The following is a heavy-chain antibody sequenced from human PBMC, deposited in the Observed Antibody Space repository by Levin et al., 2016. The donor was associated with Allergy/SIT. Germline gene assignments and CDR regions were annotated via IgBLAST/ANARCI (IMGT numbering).Heavy chain of an antibody. CDR3: ARITTVTYGLDV. D-gene: IGHD4-17*01. V-gene: IGHV3-11*03. CDR2: ISSSSSYT. Sequence: RQAPGKGLEWVSYISSSSSYTNYADSVKGRFTISRDSAKNSLYLQMNSLRAEDTAVYYCARITTVTYGLDVWGQGTTVTVSS. J-gene: IGHJ6*02.